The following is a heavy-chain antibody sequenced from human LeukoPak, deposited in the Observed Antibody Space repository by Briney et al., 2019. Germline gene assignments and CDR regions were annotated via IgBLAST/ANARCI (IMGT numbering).Heavy chain of an antibody. Sequence: GGSLRLSCAASGFTFSSYGMHWVRQAPGKGLEWVAVISSDGNEKYYTESVKGRFTISRDNSKNTLHLQMDSLRPEDTAFYYCARDKGREGDYWGQGTLVTVSS. CDR2: ISSDGNEK. CDR3: ARDKGREGDY. V-gene: IGHV3-30*03. J-gene: IGHJ4*02. D-gene: IGHD1-26*01. CDR1: GFTFSSYG.